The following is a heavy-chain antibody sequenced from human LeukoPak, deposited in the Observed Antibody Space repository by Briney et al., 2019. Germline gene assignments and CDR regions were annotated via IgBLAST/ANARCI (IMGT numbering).Heavy chain of an antibody. CDR2: ISSSSSYI. V-gene: IGHV3-21*01. Sequence: GGSLRLSCAASGFTFSSYSMNWVRQAPGKGLEWVSSISSSSSYIYYADSVKGRFTVSRDNAKNSVYLQMNSLRAEDTAVYYCARDSRYYYGSGREYYFDYWGQGTLVTVSS. J-gene: IGHJ4*02. CDR3: ARDSRYYYGSGREYYFDY. CDR1: GFTFSSYS. D-gene: IGHD3-10*01.